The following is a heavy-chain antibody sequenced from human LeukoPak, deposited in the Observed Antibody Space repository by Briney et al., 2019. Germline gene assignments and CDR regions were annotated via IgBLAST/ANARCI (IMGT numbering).Heavy chain of an antibody. CDR3: ARDRIVGATSYYGMDV. CDR1: GFTCSSYG. V-gene: IGHV3-33*01. D-gene: IGHD1-26*01. J-gene: IGHJ6*02. CDR2: IWYVGNNK. Sequence: PGGSLTRSGSASGFTCSSYGMHWDRPAQGNGLEWVADIWYVGNNKYYSESVKGRFTTSRDNSKNTLYLQMNSLRAEDTAVYYCARDRIVGATSYYGMDVWGQGTTVTVSS.